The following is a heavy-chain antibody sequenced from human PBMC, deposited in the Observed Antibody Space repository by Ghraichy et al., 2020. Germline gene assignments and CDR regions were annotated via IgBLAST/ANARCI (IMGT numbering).Heavy chain of an antibody. CDR1: GGPFSNYY. CDR2: INHSGST. V-gene: IGHV4-34*01. J-gene: IGHJ6*03. Sequence: SETLSLTCAVYGGPFSNYYWNWIRQPPGKGLEWIGEINHSGSTNYNPSLKSRVTISVDTSKNQFSLKLSSVTAADTAVYYCSRGLPPKYYYYMDVWGEGTTVTVS. CDR3: SRGLPPKYYYYMDV.